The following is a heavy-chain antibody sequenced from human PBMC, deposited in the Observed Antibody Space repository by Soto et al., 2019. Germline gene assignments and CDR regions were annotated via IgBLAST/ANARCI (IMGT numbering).Heavy chain of an antibody. CDR3: AKDICCEYPLLYDDYYYYGMDV. J-gene: IGHJ6*02. CDR1: GFTFSSYG. CDR2: ISYDGSNK. Sequence: QVQLVESGGGVVQPGRSLRLSCAASGFTFSSYGMHWVRQAPGKGLEWVAVISYDGSNKYYADSVKGRFTISRDNSKNTLYLQMNSLRAEDTAVYYCAKDICCEYPLLYDDYYYYGMDVWGPGTTVTVSS. V-gene: IGHV3-30*18. D-gene: IGHD2-2*02.